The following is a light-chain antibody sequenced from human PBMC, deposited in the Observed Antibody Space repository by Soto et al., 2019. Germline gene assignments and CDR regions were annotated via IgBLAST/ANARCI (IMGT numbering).Light chain of an antibody. V-gene: IGKV3-15*01. CDR1: QILGCS. CDR2: VAS. Sequence: IVMTQSPATLCVCPWEIATLSCRSSQILGCSLAWYQQKPGPAPSLLIYVASTRVTGIPARFSGSGSGTEFTLTISSLQSEDFAVYYCQQYKNGWTFGQGTKVDI. CDR3: QQYKNGWT. J-gene: IGKJ1*01.